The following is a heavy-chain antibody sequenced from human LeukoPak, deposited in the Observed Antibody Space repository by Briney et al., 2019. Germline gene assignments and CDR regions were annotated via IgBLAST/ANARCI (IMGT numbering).Heavy chain of an antibody. Sequence: GGSLRLSCAASGLTFNTNAMNWVRQAPGKGLEWVSVISGSGDSTHYADSVKGRFTISRDNSKHMVSLQMNSMRADDTAVYYCAKAAGPTLFGVVSFDYWGEGTLVTVSS. V-gene: IGHV3-23*01. J-gene: IGHJ4*02. CDR1: GLTFNTNA. CDR3: AKAAGPTLFGVVSFDY. D-gene: IGHD3-3*01. CDR2: ISGSGDST.